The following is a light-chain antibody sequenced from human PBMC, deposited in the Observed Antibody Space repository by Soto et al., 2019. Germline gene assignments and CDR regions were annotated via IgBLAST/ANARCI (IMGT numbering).Light chain of an antibody. J-gene: IGLJ3*02. V-gene: IGLV2-11*01. CDR3: CSYAGSYTGV. CDR2: DVS. CDR1: SSDVGGDNY. Sequence: QSVLTQPRSVSGSPGQSVTISCTGTSSDVGGDNYVSWYQQDPGKAPKLMIYDVSKRPSGVPDRFSGSKSGNTASLTISGLQAADDADYYCCSYAGSYTGVFGGGTKLTVL.